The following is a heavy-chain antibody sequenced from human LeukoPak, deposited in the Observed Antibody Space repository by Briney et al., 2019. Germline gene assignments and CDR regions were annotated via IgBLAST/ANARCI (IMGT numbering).Heavy chain of an antibody. CDR1: GFLFSDYA. CDR3: ARGILWSFDP. Sequence: GGSLRLSCAASGFLFSDYAMTWVRQAPGKGLEFVSTISASGGTTYYPDSVQGRFTISRDNSKNTLYLQLNSLTAEATAVYYCARGILWSFDPWGQGTLVTVSS. D-gene: IGHD3-3*01. J-gene: IGHJ5*02. V-gene: IGHV3-23*01. CDR2: ISASGGTT.